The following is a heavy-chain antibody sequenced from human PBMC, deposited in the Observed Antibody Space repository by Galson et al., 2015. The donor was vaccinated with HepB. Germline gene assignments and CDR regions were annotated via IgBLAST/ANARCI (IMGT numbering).Heavy chain of an antibody. CDR2: IYAGDSDT. CDR1: GYSFNSYW. CDR3: ARAPTSYDVLTGYHYNFDY. D-gene: IGHD3-9*01. J-gene: IGHJ4*02. V-gene: IGHV5-51*01. Sequence: QSGAEAKKPGESLKVSCKGSGYSFNSYWIAWVRQVSGKGLEWMGIIYAGDSDTRYSPSFQGQVTISADKSISTAYLQWSSQKASDTAMYYCARAPTSYDVLTGYHYNFDYWGQGTLVTVSS.